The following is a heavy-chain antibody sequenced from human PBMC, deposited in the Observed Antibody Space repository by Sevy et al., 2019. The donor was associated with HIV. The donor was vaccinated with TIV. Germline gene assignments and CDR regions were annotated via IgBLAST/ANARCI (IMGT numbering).Heavy chain of an antibody. CDR1: GYIFKNYW. J-gene: IGHJ3*02. CDR3: ARGLYYYDSRGYSDAFDI. Sequence: GESLKISCKGSGYIFKNYWIGWVRQVPGKGLEWMGIFYPGNSDVRYSPSFQGHVTISADKSISAAYLQWRSLKASDTAMYFCARGLYYYDSRGYSDAFDIWGHGTMVTVSS. D-gene: IGHD3-22*01. CDR2: FYPGNSDV. V-gene: IGHV5-51*01.